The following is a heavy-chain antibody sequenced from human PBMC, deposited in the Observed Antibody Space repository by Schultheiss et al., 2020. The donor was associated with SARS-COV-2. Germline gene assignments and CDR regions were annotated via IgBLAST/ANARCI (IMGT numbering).Heavy chain of an antibody. Sequence: SETLSLTCGVYGGSFSAYFWSWIRQPPGKGLEWIGEINHSGTTNYNPSLKSRVTMSVDTSKNQFSLKLSSVTAADTAVYYCARHSGNEAYDIWGQGTMVTVSS. CDR3: ARHSGNEAYDI. CDR1: GGSFSAYF. J-gene: IGHJ3*02. CDR2: INHSGTT. V-gene: IGHV4-34*01. D-gene: IGHD5-12*01.